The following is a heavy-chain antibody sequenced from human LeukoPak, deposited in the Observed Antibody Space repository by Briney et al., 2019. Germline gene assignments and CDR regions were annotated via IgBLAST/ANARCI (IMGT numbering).Heavy chain of an antibody. Sequence: ASVKVSCKVSGYTLTELSMHWVRQAPGKGLEWMGGFDPEDGETIYAQKFQGRVTMTRDTSISTAYMELSRLRSDDTAVYYCAREMYYDFWRGSDYWGQGTLVTVSS. V-gene: IGHV1-24*01. CDR2: FDPEDGET. J-gene: IGHJ4*02. CDR3: AREMYYDFWRGSDY. CDR1: GYTLTELS. D-gene: IGHD3-3*01.